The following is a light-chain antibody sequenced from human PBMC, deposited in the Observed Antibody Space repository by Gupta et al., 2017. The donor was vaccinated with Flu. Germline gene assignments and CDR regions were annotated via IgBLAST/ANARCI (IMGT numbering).Light chain of an antibody. J-gene: IGLJ2*01. CDR1: KLGNKS. V-gene: IGLV3-1*01. CDR2: KDN. Sequence: SSDLTQPPSVSVSPGPTARITCPSDKLGNKSVCWYCPKPGQSPTFVIDKDNKRPSGNPERFSGSNSGNTATLTIDGTQAMDEADYYCQTWDDSTVIFGGGTKLTVL. CDR3: QTWDDSTVI.